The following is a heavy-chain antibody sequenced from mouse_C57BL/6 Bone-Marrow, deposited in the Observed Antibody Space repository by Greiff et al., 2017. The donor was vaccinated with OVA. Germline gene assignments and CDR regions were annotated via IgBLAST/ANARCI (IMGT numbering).Heavy chain of an antibody. Sequence: QVQLQQSGAELVRPGASVKLSCKASGYTFTDYYINWVKQRPGQGLEWIARIYPGSGNTYYNEKFKGKATLTAEKSSSTAYMQLSSLTSEDSAVYFCARGGYYGRRGYFDVWGTGTTVTVSS. J-gene: IGHJ1*03. CDR2: IYPGSGNT. V-gene: IGHV1-76*01. CDR3: ARGGYYGRRGYFDV. D-gene: IGHD1-1*01. CDR1: GYTFTDYY.